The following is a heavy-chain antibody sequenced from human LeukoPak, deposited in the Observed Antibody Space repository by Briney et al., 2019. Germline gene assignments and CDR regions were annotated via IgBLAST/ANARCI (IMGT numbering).Heavy chain of an antibody. J-gene: IGHJ4*02. Sequence: PSETLSLTCTVSGGSISSYYWSWIRQPPGKGLEWIGYIYYSGSTNYNPSLKSRVTISVDTSKNQFSLKLSSVTAADTAAYYCARAMPTGGVGLYFDYWGQGTLVTVSS. V-gene: IGHV4-59*01. D-gene: IGHD1-26*01. CDR1: GGSISSYY. CDR2: IYYSGST. CDR3: ARAMPTGGVGLYFDY.